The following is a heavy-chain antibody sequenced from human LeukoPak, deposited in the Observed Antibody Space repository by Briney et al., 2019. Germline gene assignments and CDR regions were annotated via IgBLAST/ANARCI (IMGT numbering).Heavy chain of an antibody. CDR3: ARGRDGSSWYRYNWFDP. D-gene: IGHD6-13*01. J-gene: IGHJ5*02. CDR2: INHSGST. CDR1: GGSFSGYY. V-gene: IGHV4-34*01. Sequence: KTSETLSLTCAVYGGSFSGYYWSWIRQPPGKGLEWIGEINHSGSTNYNPSLKSRVTISVDTSKNQFSLKLSSVTAADTAVYYCARGRDGSSWYRYNWFDPWGQGTLVTVSS.